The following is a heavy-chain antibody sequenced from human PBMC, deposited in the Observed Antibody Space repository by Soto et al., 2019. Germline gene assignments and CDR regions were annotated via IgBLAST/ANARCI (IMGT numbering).Heavy chain of an antibody. D-gene: IGHD5-18*01. V-gene: IGHV3-23*01. J-gene: IGHJ4*02. CDR3: AKGSLLRGYSYGY. CDR2: ISGSGGST. CDR1: GFSFSSYA. Sequence: GALRVSCAAPGFSFSSYAISWVRQAPGKGLEWVSAISGSGGSTYYADSVKGRFTISRDNSKNTLYLQMNSLRAEDTAVYYCAKGSLLRGYSYGYWGQGTLVTVSS.